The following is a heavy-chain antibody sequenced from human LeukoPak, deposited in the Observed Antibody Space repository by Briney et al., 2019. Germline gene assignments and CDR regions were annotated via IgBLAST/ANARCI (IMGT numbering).Heavy chain of an antibody. CDR3: ARAARSEKQWLADY. Sequence: SETLSLTCAVSGGSISSSNWWSWVRQPPGKGLEWIGEIYHSGSTNYNPSLKSRVTISVDKSKNQFSLKLSSVTAADTAVYYCARAARSEKQWLADYWGQGTLVTVSS. J-gene: IGHJ4*02. CDR2: IYHSGST. V-gene: IGHV4-4*02. D-gene: IGHD6-19*01. CDR1: GGSISSSNW.